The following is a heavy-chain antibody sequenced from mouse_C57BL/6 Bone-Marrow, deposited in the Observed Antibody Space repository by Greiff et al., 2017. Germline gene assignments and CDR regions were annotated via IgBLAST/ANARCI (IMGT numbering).Heavy chain of an antibody. V-gene: IGHV1-19*01. CDR2: INPYTGGT. J-gene: IGHJ3*01. CDR3: ARSRDYPLAY. D-gene: IGHD2-13*01. Sequence: VQLQQSGPVLVKPGASVKMSCKASGYTFTDYYMNWVKQSHGKSLEWIGVINPYTGGTSYNQKFKGKATLTVDKSSSTAYMEINSLTSEDSAVYYCARSRDYPLAYWGQGTLVTVSA. CDR1: GYTFTDYY.